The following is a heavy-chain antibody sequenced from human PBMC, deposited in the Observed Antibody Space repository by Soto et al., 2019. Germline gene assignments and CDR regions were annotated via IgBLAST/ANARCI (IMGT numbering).Heavy chain of an antibody. J-gene: IGHJ4*02. CDR3: ARDLGYYDSSGYFDY. CDR2: ISSSDSII. CDR1: GFTFSDSY. V-gene: IGHV3-11*01. D-gene: IGHD3-22*01. Sequence: GGSLRLSCAASGFTFSDSYMSWIRQAPGKGLEWVSYISSSDSIIYYSDSVKGRFIISRDNAKNSLYLQMNSLRAEDTAVYYCARDLGYYDSSGYFDYWGQGTLVTVSS.